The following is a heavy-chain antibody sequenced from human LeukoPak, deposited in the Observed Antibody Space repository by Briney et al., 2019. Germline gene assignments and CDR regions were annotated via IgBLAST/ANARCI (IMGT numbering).Heavy chain of an antibody. V-gene: IGHV4-34*01. J-gene: IGHJ6*02. CDR1: GGSFSGYY. CDR2: INHSGST. CDR3: ARHPTGSGRTNGVDV. D-gene: IGHD3-10*01. Sequence: SETLSLTCAVYGGSFSGYYWSWIRQPPGKGLEWIGEINHSGSTNYNPSLKSRVTISVDTSKNQFSLKLSSVTAADTAVYYCARHPTGSGRTNGVDVWGQGTTVTVSS.